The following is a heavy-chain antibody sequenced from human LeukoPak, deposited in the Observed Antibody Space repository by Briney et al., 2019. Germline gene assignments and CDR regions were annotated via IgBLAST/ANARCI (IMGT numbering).Heavy chain of an antibody. CDR1: GYSFASYW. J-gene: IGHJ6*03. CDR3: ARRDSGYDSGYYYYYMDV. V-gene: IGHV5-51*01. D-gene: IGHD5-12*01. CDR2: IYPGDSDT. Sequence: GESLKISCKGSGYSFASYWIGWVRQVPGKGLEWMGIIYPGDSDTRYSPSFQGQVTISADKSISTAYLQWSSLKASDTAMYYCARRDSGYDSGYYYYYMDVWGKGTTVTVSS.